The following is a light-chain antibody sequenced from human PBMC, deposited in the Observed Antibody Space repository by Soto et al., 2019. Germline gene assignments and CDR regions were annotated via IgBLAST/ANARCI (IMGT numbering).Light chain of an antibody. CDR1: QSINNF. Sequence: MQRTQSQSSLYASVGDRVTITCRARQSINNFVACYQQKPGEVPTLLIYAPATLQSWVPSRLSASGFWTDFAVTISSLEPDDVATYYCQKYDIVPLTFGGGTRVEIK. V-gene: IGKV1-27*01. J-gene: IGKJ4*01. CDR3: QKYDIVPLT. CDR2: APA.